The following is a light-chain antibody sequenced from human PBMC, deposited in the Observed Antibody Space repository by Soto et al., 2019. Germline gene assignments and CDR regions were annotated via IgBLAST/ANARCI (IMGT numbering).Light chain of an antibody. V-gene: IGKV3D-15*01. CDR1: RDVRNN. CDR2: GTS. CDR3: QQYNNWPAIT. J-gene: IGKJ5*01. Sequence: EIVMTQSPATLSVSPGERATLSCRASRDVRNNLAWYQQRPGQAPRLLIYGTSTRATGIPAGFSGSGSGTEFTLTISSLQSEDFAVYYCQQYNNWPAITFGQGTRLEIK.